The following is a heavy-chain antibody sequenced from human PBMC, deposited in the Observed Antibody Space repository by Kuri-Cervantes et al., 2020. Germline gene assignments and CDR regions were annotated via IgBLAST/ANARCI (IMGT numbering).Heavy chain of an antibody. V-gene: IGHV3-74*01. D-gene: IGHD4-23*01. CDR3: ARERIRTVAYYGMDV. Sequence: GESLKISCAASEFTLSSYWMHWVRQAPGKGLVWVSRINSDGSSTSYADSVKGRFTISRDNAKNTLYLQMNSLRAEDAAVYYCARERIRTVAYYGMDVWGQGTTVTVSS. J-gene: IGHJ6*02. CDR1: EFTLSSYW. CDR2: INSDGSST.